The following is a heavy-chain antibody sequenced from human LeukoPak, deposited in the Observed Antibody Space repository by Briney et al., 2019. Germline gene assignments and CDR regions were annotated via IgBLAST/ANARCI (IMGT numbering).Heavy chain of an antibody. V-gene: IGHV1-69*13. CDR1: GYTFTNYA. J-gene: IGHJ3*02. Sequence: SVKVSCKASGYTFTNYAMNWVRQAPGQGLEWMGGIIPIFGTANYAQKFQGRVTITADESTSTAYMELSSLRSEDTAVYYCARVPGRYDAFDIWGQGTMVTVSS. CDR2: IIPIFGTA. CDR3: ARVPGRYDAFDI. D-gene: IGHD1-14*01.